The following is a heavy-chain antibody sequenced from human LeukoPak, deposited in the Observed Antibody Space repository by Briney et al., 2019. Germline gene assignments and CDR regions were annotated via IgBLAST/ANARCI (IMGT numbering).Heavy chain of an antibody. Sequence: PGGSLRLSCAASGFTFSSYAMSFLRRAPGEGLEWVSAISDDFGTYHADSVKGRFTISRDNAKNSLYLQMNSLRAEDTAVYYCARGSYYYYYGMDVWGQGTTVTVSS. CDR1: GFTFSSYA. J-gene: IGHJ6*02. CDR2: ISDDFGT. CDR3: ARGSYYYYYGMDV. V-gene: IGHV3-21*04.